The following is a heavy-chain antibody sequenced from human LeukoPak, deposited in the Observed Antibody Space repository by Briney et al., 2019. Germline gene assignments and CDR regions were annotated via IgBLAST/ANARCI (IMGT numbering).Heavy chain of an antibody. CDR3: AKPPSRYCSGGSCYLDY. CDR1: GFTFSSYG. V-gene: IGHV3-23*01. J-gene: IGHJ4*02. CDR2: ISGSGGST. Sequence: GGTLRLSCAASGFTFSSYGMSWVRQAPGKGLEWVSAISGSGGSTYYADSVKGRFTISRDNSKNTLYLQMNSLRAEDTAVYYCAKPPSRYCSGGSCYLDYWGQGTLVTVSS. D-gene: IGHD2-15*01.